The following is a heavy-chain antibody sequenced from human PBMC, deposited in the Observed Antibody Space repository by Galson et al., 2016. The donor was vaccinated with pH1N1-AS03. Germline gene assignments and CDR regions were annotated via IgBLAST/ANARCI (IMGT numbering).Heavy chain of an antibody. CDR3: VAYGSGTQAYFDY. V-gene: IGHV1-46*01. Sequence: SVKVSCKVSGYTFTRYYMHWVRQAPGQGLEWMGVIDPSGGGTTYAQKFHGRVTMTRDTSTTTTHMELSSLRSEDTAIYYCVAYGSGTQAYFDYWGQGTLVTVSS. CDR2: IDPSGGGT. CDR1: GYTFTRYY. D-gene: IGHD3-10*01. J-gene: IGHJ4*02.